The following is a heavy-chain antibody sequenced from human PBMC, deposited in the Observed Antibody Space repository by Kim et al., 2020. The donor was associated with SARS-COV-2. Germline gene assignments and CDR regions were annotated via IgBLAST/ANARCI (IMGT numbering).Heavy chain of an antibody. Sequence: SVKVSCKASGGTFSSYAISWVRQAPGQGLEWMGGIIPIFGTANYAQKFQGRVTITADESTSTAYMELSSLRSEDTAVYYCASTTIFGVAHYYYGMDVWGQGTTVTVSS. CDR1: GGTFSSYA. J-gene: IGHJ6*02. CDR2: IIPIFGTA. CDR3: ASTTIFGVAHYYYGMDV. D-gene: IGHD3-3*01. V-gene: IGHV1-69*13.